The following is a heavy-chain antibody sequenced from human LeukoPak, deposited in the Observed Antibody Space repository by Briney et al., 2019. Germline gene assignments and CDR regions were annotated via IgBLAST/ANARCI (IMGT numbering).Heavy chain of an antibody. CDR2: IINTGTAT. CDR3: VKDRAYLRRGFDD. V-gene: IGHV3-23*01. Sequence: PGGSLRLSCAASGFTFWNYAVGWVRQAPGKGPEWISSIINTGTATYYADSVKGRFTISRDNSMNTLYLQMNTLRVEDTALYYCVKDRAYLRRGFDDWGQGTLSPCPQ. CDR1: GFTFWNYA. D-gene: IGHD2-21*01. J-gene: IGHJ4*02.